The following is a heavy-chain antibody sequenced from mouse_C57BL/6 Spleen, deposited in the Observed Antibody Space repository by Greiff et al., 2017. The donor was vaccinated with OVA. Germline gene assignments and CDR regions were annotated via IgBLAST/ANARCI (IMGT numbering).Heavy chain of an antibody. CDR1: GYTFTSYD. Sequence: VKLMESGPELVKPGASVKLSCKASGYTFTSYDINWVKQRPGQGLEWIGWIYPRDGSTKYNEKFKGKATLTVDTSSSTAYMELHSLTSEDSAVYFCARLELGSYYYAMDYWGQGTSVTVSS. J-gene: IGHJ4*01. CDR3: ARLELGSYYYAMDY. D-gene: IGHD4-1*01. CDR2: IYPRDGST. V-gene: IGHV1-85*01.